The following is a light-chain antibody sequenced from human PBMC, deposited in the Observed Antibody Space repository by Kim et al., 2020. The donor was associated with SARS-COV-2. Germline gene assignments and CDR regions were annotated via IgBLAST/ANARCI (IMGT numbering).Light chain of an antibody. CDR2: DAS. J-gene: IGKJ2*01. Sequence: DIQMTQSPSSLSASVGDRVTITCRASQSINGHLNWYQQKPGKAPKLLIYDASNLLSGIPSRISGSGSGTDFSLTISSLQPEDFATYHCQQSFTLQYTFGQGTKLEI. CDR3: QQSFTLQYT. V-gene: IGKV1-39*01. CDR1: QSINGH.